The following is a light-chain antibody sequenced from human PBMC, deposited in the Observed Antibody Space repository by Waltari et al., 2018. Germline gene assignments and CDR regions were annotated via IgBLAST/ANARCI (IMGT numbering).Light chain of an antibody. CDR2: AAS. Sequence: DIQMTQSPPSQSASVGDRVTITCRASQDINNYLSWYQQKPGQPPKRLIYAASNLESGVPSRFSGSGSGTQFTLIISSLQPADFASYYCLQYATKPFTFGPGTKLDIK. CDR1: QDINNY. J-gene: IGKJ3*01. V-gene: IGKV1-17*01. CDR3: LQYATKPFT.